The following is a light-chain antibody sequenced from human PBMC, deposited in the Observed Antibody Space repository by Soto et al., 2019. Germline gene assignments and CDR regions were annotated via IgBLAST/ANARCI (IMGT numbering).Light chain of an antibody. Sequence: EILMTQSPATLSVSPGERATLSCRASQSVSSNLAWYQQQPGQAPRLLIYRASTRATGIPARCSGSGSGTEFTLTISSLQSEDFEVYYCQQYNNSPRTFGQGTKVDIK. CDR2: RAS. CDR1: QSVSSN. CDR3: QQYNNSPRT. V-gene: IGKV3-15*01. J-gene: IGKJ1*01.